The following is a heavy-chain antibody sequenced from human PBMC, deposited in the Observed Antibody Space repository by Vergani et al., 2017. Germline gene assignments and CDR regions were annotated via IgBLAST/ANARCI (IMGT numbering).Heavy chain of an antibody. CDR2: ISSGGGDI. V-gene: IGHV3-23*01. D-gene: IGHD3-10*01. CDR3: TTALGLYYLHGEYFQY. Sequence: EVQLLESGGGLVQPGGSRRLSCAGAGFTFDTYTMAYVRQAPGKGLDWVATISSGGGDIFYADSVKGRFTISRDNSKNTLFLQMNSLKDEDTAVYYCTTALGLYYLHGEYFQYWGRGTLVSVSS. CDR1: GFTFDTYT. J-gene: IGHJ1*01.